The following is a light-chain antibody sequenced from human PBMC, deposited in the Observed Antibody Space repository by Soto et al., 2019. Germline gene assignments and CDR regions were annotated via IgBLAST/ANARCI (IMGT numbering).Light chain of an antibody. CDR1: QSLVYSNGNAY. CDR3: MQGTHGPLT. J-gene: IGKJ1*01. Sequence: DAVLTQSPLSLPVTLGQPAAISCRSSQSLVYSNGNAYLIWFQQKPGQSPRRLIYQVSTRDAGVLDRVSGRGSGTYFTLTIRRVEAQDVGLYYCMQGTHGPLTFGQGTKVQIK. V-gene: IGKV2-30*01. CDR2: QVS.